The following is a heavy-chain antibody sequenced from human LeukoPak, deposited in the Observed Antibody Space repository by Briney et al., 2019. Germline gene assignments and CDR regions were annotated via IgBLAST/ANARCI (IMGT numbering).Heavy chain of an antibody. CDR3: AASGPYDYVWGSYRRPLDY. J-gene: IGHJ4*02. CDR1: GFTFDDYA. V-gene: IGHV3-9*01. CDR2: ISWNSGSI. Sequence: PGGSLRLSCAASGFTFDDYAIHWVRQAPGKGLEWVSGISWNSGSIGYADSVKGRFTISRDNAKNSLYLQMNSLRAEDTALYYCAASGPYDYVWGSYRRPLDYWGQGTLVTVSS. D-gene: IGHD3-16*02.